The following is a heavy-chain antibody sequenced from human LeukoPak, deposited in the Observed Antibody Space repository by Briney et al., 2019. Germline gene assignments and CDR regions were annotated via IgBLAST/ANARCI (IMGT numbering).Heavy chain of an antibody. V-gene: IGHV4-31*03. J-gene: IGHJ6*03. Sequence: PSETLSLTCTVSGGSISSGGYYWSWIRQHPGKGLEWIGYIYYSGSTYYNPSLKSRVTISVDTSKNQFSLKLSSVTAADTAVYYCARMYYGSGSYHTSADMDVWGKGTTVTVSS. CDR3: ARMYYGSGSYHTSADMDV. CDR1: GGSISSGGYY. CDR2: IYYSGST. D-gene: IGHD3-10*01.